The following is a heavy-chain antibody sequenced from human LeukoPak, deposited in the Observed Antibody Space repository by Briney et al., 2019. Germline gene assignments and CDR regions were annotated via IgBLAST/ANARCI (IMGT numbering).Heavy chain of an antibody. Sequence: SGTLSLTCSVSGGSTTSYYWSWIRQPPGKGLEWIGYIYYSGSTNYNPSLKSRVTISVDTSKNQFSLKLSSVTAADTAVYYCARDHGKSSSWYRAFDIWGQGTMVTVSS. J-gene: IGHJ3*02. V-gene: IGHV4-59*01. D-gene: IGHD6-13*01. CDR2: IYYSGST. CDR1: GGSTTSYY. CDR3: ARDHGKSSSWYRAFDI.